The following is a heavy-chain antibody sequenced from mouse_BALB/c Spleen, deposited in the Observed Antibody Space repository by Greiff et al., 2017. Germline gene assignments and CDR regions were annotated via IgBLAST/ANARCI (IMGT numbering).Heavy chain of an antibody. CDR1: GFTFSSYA. D-gene: IGHD2-14*01. CDR3: ARYRYDEGPFAY. V-gene: IGHV5-9-4*01. Sequence: EVQRVESGGGLVKPGGSLKLSCAASGFTFSSYAMSWVRQSPEKRLEWVAEISSGGSYTYYPDTVTGRFTISRDNAKNTLYLEMSSLRSEDTAMYYCARYRYDEGPFAYWGQGTLVTVSA. J-gene: IGHJ3*01. CDR2: ISSGGSYT.